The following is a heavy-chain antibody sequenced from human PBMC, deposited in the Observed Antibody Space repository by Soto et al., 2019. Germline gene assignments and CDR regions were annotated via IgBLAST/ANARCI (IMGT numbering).Heavy chain of an antibody. D-gene: IGHD5-12*01. CDR1: GFTFSSYS. Sequence: EVQLVESGGGLVKHRWSLRLSCVASGFTFSSYSMNWVRQAPGQGLEWVSYISSSSNGIYYADSVKGRFTISRDNAKNSLYLQMNSLRDEDTAVYYCATSVGASGYEFYWGQGTLVTVSS. CDR2: ISSSSNGI. CDR3: ATSVGASGYEFY. V-gene: IGHV3-48*02. J-gene: IGHJ1*01.